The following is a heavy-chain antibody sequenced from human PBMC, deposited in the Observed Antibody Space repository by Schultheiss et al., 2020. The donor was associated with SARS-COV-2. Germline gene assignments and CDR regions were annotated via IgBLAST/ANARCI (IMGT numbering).Heavy chain of an antibody. CDR2: ISSSSSYM. V-gene: IGHV3-21*01. CDR1: GFTFSSYW. Sequence: GGSLRLSCAASGFTFSSYWMHWVRQAPGKGLEWVSSISSSSSYMYYADSVKGRFTISRDNSKNTLYLQMNSLRAEDTAVYYCASSIAVAGTYFDYWGQGTLVTVSS. D-gene: IGHD6-19*01. J-gene: IGHJ4*02. CDR3: ASSIAVAGTYFDY.